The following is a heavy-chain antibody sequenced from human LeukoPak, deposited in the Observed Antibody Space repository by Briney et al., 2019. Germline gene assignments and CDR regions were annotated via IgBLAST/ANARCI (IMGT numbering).Heavy chain of an antibody. Sequence: SETLSLTCTVSGASISSGSHYWSWIRQPAGKGLEWIGRIYTSGSTNYNPSLKSRVTISVGTSKNQFSLKLSSVTAADTAVYYCARVSAAYYYYMDVWGKGTTVTISS. J-gene: IGHJ6*03. CDR2: IYTSGST. D-gene: IGHD2-15*01. CDR1: GASISSGSHY. CDR3: ARVSAAYYYYMDV. V-gene: IGHV4-61*02.